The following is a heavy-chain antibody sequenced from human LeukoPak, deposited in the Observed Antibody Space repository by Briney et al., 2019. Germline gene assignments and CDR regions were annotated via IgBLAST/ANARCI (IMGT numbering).Heavy chain of an antibody. CDR1: GFTFSSYA. Sequence: GGTLRLSCAASGFTFSSYAMSWVRQAPGKGLEWVSAISGSGGSTYYADSVKGLFTISRDNSKNTLYLQMNSLRAEDTGVYYCAKDVEDCSSTSCYNTENYYMDVWGKGTTVTVSS. J-gene: IGHJ6*03. D-gene: IGHD2-2*02. CDR2: ISGSGGST. V-gene: IGHV3-23*01. CDR3: AKDVEDCSSTSCYNTENYYMDV.